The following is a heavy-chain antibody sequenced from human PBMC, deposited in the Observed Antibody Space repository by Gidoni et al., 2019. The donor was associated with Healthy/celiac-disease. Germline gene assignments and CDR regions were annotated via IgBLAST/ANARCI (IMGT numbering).Heavy chain of an antibody. CDR3: AKDKCYGSGSYYDY. D-gene: IGHD3-10*01. J-gene: IGHJ4*02. V-gene: IGHV3-9*01. Sequence: RFTISRDNAKNSLYLQMNSLRAEDTALYYCAKDKCYGSGSYYDYWGQGTLVTVSS.